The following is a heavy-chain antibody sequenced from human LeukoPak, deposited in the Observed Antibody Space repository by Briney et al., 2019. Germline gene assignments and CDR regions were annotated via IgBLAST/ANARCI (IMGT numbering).Heavy chain of an antibody. Sequence: ASVKVSCKASGYTFTGKYMHWVRQAPGQRLEWMGWINPNSGGTNYVQKFQGRVTMTRDTSISTAYMELSSLRSDDTAVYYCARGYYYDSSGYFDLDYWGQGTLVTVSS. CDR3: ARGYYYDSSGYFDLDY. J-gene: IGHJ4*02. V-gene: IGHV1-2*02. CDR2: INPNSGGT. CDR1: GYTFTGKY. D-gene: IGHD3-22*01.